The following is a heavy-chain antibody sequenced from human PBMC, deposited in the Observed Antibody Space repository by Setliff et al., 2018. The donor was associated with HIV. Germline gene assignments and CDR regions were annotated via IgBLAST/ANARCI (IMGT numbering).Heavy chain of an antibody. CDR2: IYSTGST. CDR1: GDSISSGNYY. V-gene: IGHV4-61*02. J-gene: IGHJ2*01. D-gene: IGHD3-9*01. Sequence: SETLSLTCTFSGDSISSGNYYWSWIRQPAGKGLEWIGRIYSTGSTNYNPSLKSRVTISSGTSKNLFSLKLTTMTAADAAVYYYTRDTGYILSGYRPHWYFDLWGRGTLVTVSS. CDR3: TRDTGYILSGYRPHWYFDL.